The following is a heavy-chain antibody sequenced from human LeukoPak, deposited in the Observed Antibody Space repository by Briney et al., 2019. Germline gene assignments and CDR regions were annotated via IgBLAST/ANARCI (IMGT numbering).Heavy chain of an antibody. CDR1: GFTFSSYS. V-gene: IGHV3-48*01. CDR3: ARVSYYDSSGYYSAADYFDY. J-gene: IGHJ4*02. D-gene: IGHD3-22*01. CDR2: ISSSSSTI. Sequence: HPGGSLRLSCAASGFTFSSYSMNWVRQAPGKGLKWVSYISSSSSTIYYADSVKGRFTISRDNAKNSLYLQMNSLRAEDTAVYYCARVSYYDSSGYYSAADYFDYWGQGTLVTVSS.